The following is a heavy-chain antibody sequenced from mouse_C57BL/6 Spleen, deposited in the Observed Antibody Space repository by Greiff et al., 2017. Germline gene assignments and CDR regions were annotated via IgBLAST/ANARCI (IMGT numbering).Heavy chain of an antibody. D-gene: IGHD3-2*02. Sequence: LVESGAELARPGASVKLSCKASGYTFTSYGISWVKQRTGQGLEWIREIYPRSGNTYYNEKLKGKATLTADKSSSTAYMELRSLTSEDSAVYFCAREGSSGSWFAYWGQGTLVTVSA. V-gene: IGHV1-81*01. J-gene: IGHJ3*01. CDR1: GYTFTSYG. CDR3: AREGSSGSWFAY. CDR2: IYPRSGNT.